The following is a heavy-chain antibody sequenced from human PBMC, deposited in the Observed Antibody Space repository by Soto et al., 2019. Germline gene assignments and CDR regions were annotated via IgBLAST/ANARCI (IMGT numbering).Heavy chain of an antibody. D-gene: IGHD2-15*01. CDR3: AREGGRYCTGGSCQVDY. CDR2: IYYSGNT. Sequence: QLQLQESGPGLVKPSETLSLTCTVSGGSISSSSYYWGWIRQPPGKGLEWIGSIYYSGNTYYTPSLKSRVTISVDTSKNQFSLELGSVTAADTAVYYCAREGGRYCTGGSCQVDYWGQGTLVTVSS. CDR1: GGSISSSSYY. V-gene: IGHV4-39*02. J-gene: IGHJ4*02.